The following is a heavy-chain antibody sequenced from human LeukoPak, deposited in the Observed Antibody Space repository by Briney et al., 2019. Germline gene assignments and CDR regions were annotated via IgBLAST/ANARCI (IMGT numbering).Heavy chain of an antibody. CDR3: ASGYSSSWYALSP. V-gene: IGHV4-34*01. CDR2: INHSGST. D-gene: IGHD6-13*01. CDR1: GASFSGYY. Sequence: SETLSLTCAVYGASFSGYYWSWIRQPPGKGLEWIGEINHSGSTNYNPSLKSRVTISVDTSKNQFSLKLSSVTAADTAVYYCASGYSSSWYALSPWGQGTLVTVSS. J-gene: IGHJ5*02.